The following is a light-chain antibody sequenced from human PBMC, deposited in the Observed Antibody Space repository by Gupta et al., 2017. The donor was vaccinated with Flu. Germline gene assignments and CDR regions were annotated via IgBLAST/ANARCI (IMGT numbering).Light chain of an antibody. CDR1: SSDVGGYNY. J-gene: IGLJ1*01. CDR2: DVT. Sequence: ITIPCTGTSSDVGGYNYVSWYQQHPGKAPKLMIYDVTNRPSGVSDRFSGSKSGTTASLTISGLQAEDEGDYYCCSRTSGDTLHVFGTGTKVTVL. V-gene: IGLV2-14*04. CDR3: CSRTSGDTLHV.